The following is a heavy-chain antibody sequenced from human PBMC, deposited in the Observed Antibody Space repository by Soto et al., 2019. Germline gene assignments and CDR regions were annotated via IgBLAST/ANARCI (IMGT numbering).Heavy chain of an antibody. CDR3: AKGPSSRWYYFDY. J-gene: IGHJ4*02. Sequence: EVQLLESGGGLVQPGGSLRLSCAASGFTFSSYAMSWVRQAPGKGLEWVSASSGSGGSTYYADSVKGRFTISRDNSTNTLYLQMNILIAEDTAVYYCAKGPSSRWYYFDYWGQGTLVTVAS. CDR2: SSGSGGST. V-gene: IGHV3-23*01. D-gene: IGHD6-19*01. CDR1: GFTFSSYA.